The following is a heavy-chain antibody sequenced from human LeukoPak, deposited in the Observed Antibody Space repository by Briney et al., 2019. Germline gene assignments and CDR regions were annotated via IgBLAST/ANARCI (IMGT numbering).Heavy chain of an antibody. CDR1: GYTFTSYA. CDR2: INTNTGNP. D-gene: IGHD3-22*01. J-gene: IGHJ6*02. Sequence: ASVKVSCKASGYTFTSYAMNWVRQAPGQGLEWMGWINTNTGNPTYAQGFTGRFVFSLDTSVSTAYLQISSLKAEDTAVYYCARDRYYYDSSGYPYYYYYGMDVWGQGTTVTVSS. V-gene: IGHV7-4-1*02. CDR3: ARDRYYYDSSGYPYYYYYGMDV.